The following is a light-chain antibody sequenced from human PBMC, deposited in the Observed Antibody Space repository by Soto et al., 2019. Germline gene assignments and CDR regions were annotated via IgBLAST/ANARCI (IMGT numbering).Light chain of an antibody. CDR3: SSYTSSSTQV. V-gene: IGLV2-14*01. CDR2: EVS. Sequence: QSVLTQPPSASGSPGQSVTISCTGTSSDVGAYNYVSWYQQHPGKAPKLMIYEVSNRPSGVSNRFSGSKSGNTASLTISGLQAEGEADYYCSSYTSSSTQVFGTGTKVTVL. CDR1: SSDVGAYNY. J-gene: IGLJ1*01.